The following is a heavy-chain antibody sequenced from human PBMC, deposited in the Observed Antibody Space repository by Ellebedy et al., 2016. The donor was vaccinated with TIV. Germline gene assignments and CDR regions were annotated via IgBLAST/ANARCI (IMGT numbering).Heavy chain of an antibody. CDR3: TRGLPHILRGPIMGDFDQ. V-gene: IGHV3-74*01. Sequence: PGGSLRLSCVASGFTFTTSWVHWVRQAPGKGLAWVSQINPNGVGIGYADSVKGRFTISRDNAMNSLYLHMNNLRDEDTAVYYCTRGLPHILRGPIMGDFDQWGQGALVTVSS. CDR2: INPNGVGI. J-gene: IGHJ4*02. D-gene: IGHD3-10*01. CDR1: GFTFTTSW.